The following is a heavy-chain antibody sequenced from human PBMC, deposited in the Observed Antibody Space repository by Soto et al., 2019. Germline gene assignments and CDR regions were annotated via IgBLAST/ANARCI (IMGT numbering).Heavy chain of an antibody. Sequence: ASVKVSCKASGYTFTSYYMHWVRQPPGQGLEWMGIINPSGGSTSYAQKFQGRVTMTRDTSTSTVYMELSSLRSEDTAVYYCARAIGYCSGGSFYRFSQLAFDIWGQGTRVTVSS. V-gene: IGHV1-46*03. CDR2: INPSGGST. D-gene: IGHD2-15*01. CDR1: GYTFTSYY. J-gene: IGHJ3*02. CDR3: ARAIGYCSGGSFYRFSQLAFDI.